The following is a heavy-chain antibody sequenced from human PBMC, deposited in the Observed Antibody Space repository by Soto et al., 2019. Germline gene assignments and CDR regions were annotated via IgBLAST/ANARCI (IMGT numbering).Heavy chain of an antibody. Sequence: LRLSFAASGXTFSSYGMHWVRQAPGKGLEWVAVISYDGSNKYYADSVKGRFTISRDNSKNTLYLQMNSLRAEDTAVYYCAKAVSPAYYDILTGYYHAFDIWGQGTMVTVSS. D-gene: IGHD3-9*01. J-gene: IGHJ3*02. CDR2: ISYDGSNK. CDR1: GXTFSSYG. CDR3: AKAVSPAYYDILTGYYHAFDI. V-gene: IGHV3-30*18.